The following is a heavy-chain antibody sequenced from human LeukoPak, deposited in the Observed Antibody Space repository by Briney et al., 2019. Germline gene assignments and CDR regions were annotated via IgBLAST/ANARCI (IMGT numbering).Heavy chain of an antibody. D-gene: IGHD2/OR15-2a*01. Sequence: GGSLRLSCAASGFTFSSYWMNWARQAPGKGLEWVSAISGSGGSTYYADSVKGRFTISRDNSKNTLYLQMNSLRAEDTAVYYCAKGVGGLLDYWGQGTLVTVSS. CDR2: ISGSGGST. J-gene: IGHJ4*02. CDR3: AKGVGGLLDY. CDR1: GFTFSSYW. V-gene: IGHV3-23*01.